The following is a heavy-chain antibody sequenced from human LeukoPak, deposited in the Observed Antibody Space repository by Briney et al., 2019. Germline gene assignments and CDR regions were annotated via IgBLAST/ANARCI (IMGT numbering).Heavy chain of an antibody. CDR3: ARDRIYDSNKQGWFDP. J-gene: IGHJ5*02. D-gene: IGHD3-22*01. CDR2: INSDGSST. V-gene: IGHV3-74*01. CDR1: GFTFSSYW. Sequence: GGSLRLSCAASGFTFSSYWMHWVRQAPGKGLVWVARINSDGSSTSYADSVKGRFTISRDNAKNTLYLQMNSLRGEDTAMYYCARDRIYDSNKQGWFDPWGQGTLVTVSS.